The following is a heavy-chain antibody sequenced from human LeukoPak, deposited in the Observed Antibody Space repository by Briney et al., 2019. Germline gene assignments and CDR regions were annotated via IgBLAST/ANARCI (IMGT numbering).Heavy chain of an antibody. CDR3: ARGRPFGGGFHLDY. V-gene: IGHV4-39*02. D-gene: IGHD1-26*01. CDR2: IYYSGST. J-gene: IGHJ4*02. CDR1: GDSSTSDSYY. Sequence: SETLSLTCIISGDSSTSDSYYGGWVRQPPGKGLEWIGNIYYSGSTYYNPSLKSRVTMSVDTSKNQFFLKLSSVTAADTAVYYCARGRPFGGGFHLDYWGQGTLVAVSA.